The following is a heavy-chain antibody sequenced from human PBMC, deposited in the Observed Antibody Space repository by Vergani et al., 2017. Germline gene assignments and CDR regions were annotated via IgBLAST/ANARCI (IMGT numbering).Heavy chain of an antibody. CDR3: ARVVGRELLRSPSWFDP. CDR2: ISSSSSYI. Sequence: EVQLVESGGGLVKPGGSLRLSCAASGFTFSSYSMNWVRQAPGKGLEWVSSISSSSSYIYYADSVKGRFTISRDNAKNSLYLQMNSLRAEDTAVYYCARVVGRELLRSPSWFDPWGQGTLVTVSS. D-gene: IGHD1-26*01. J-gene: IGHJ5*02. V-gene: IGHV3-21*01. CDR1: GFTFSSYS.